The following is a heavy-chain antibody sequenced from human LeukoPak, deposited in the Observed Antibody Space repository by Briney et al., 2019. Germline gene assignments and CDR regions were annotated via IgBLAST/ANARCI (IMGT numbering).Heavy chain of an antibody. J-gene: IGHJ1*01. V-gene: IGHV1-58*01. CDR1: GFTFSNSA. Sequence: GASVRVSCKTSGFTFSNSAVQWVRQARGRHLEWIGWIVVGSGNTDYAQKFQGRVAFTRDVSTSTVYMELSSLRSEDTAVYYCAADDQQTIIWGQGTLVTVSS. CDR2: IVVGSGNT. D-gene: IGHD2-2*01. CDR3: AADDQQTII.